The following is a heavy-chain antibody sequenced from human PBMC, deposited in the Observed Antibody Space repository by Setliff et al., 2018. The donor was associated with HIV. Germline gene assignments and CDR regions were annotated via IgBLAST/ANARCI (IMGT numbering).Heavy chain of an antibody. CDR1: GYTFNTYG. Sequence: GASVKVSCKASGYTFNTYGISWVRQAPGQGLEWMGWISPYNGYTNYVQKLQGRVTMTTDTSTSIAYMELRSLKSDDTAVYYCAREITNYFGYWGQGTLVTVSS. J-gene: IGHJ4*02. CDR2: ISPYNGYT. D-gene: IGHD3-16*01. V-gene: IGHV1-18*01. CDR3: AREITNYFGY.